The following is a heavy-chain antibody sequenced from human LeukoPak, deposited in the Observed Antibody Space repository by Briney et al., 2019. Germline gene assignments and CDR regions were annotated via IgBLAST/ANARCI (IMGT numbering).Heavy chain of an antibody. CDR2: INTNTGNP. D-gene: IGHD2-8*01. CDR3: ARDSDCTNGVCYTSEYYFDY. V-gene: IGHV7-4-1*02. Sequence: ASVKVSCKASGYTFTSYAMNWVRQAPGQGLEWMGWINTNTGNPTYAQGFTGRFVFSLDTSVSTAYLQISSLKAEDTAVYYCARDSDCTNGVCYTSEYYFDYWGQGTLVTVSS. CDR1: GYTFTSYA. J-gene: IGHJ4*02.